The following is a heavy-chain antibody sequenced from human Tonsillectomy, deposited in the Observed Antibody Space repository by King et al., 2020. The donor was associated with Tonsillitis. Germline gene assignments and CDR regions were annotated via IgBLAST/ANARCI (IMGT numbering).Heavy chain of an antibody. Sequence: VQLVESGGGLVQPGGSLRLSCAASGFTFSSYAMSWVRQAPGKGLEWVSAIIGDGGSTYHADSVKGRFTISRDNSKNTLYLQITGLRAEDTAVYYCAKLGSFDYWGQGTLVTVSS. D-gene: IGHD3-10*01. CDR3: AKLGSFDY. CDR1: GFTFSSYA. CDR2: IIGDGGST. J-gene: IGHJ4*02. V-gene: IGHV3-23*04.